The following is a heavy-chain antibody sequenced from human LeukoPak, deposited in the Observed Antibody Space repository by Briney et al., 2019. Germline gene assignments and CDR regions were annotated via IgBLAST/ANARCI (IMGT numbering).Heavy chain of an antibody. V-gene: IGHV3-53*01. CDR1: GFTVSSNY. Sequence: GGSLRLSCAASGFTVSSNYMSWVRQAPGKGLEWVSVIYSGGSTYYADSVKGRFTISRDNAKNSLYLQMNSLRAEDTAVYYCARDGGNSLDGMDVWGQGTTVTVSS. CDR3: ARDGGNSLDGMDV. CDR2: IYSGGST. D-gene: IGHD4-23*01. J-gene: IGHJ6*02.